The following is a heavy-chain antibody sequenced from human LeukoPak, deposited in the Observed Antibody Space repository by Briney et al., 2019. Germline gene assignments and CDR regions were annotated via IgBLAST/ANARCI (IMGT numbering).Heavy chain of an antibody. CDR2: ISYDGSNK. CDR1: GFTFSSYA. Sequence: GGSLRLSCAASGFTFSSYAMHWVRQAPGKGLEWVAVISYDGSNKYYADSVKGRFTISRDNSKNTLYLQMNSLRAEDTAVYYCAREIEQLATNWFDPWGQGTLVTVSS. CDR3: AREIEQLATNWFDP. J-gene: IGHJ5*02. D-gene: IGHD6-13*01. V-gene: IGHV3-30*04.